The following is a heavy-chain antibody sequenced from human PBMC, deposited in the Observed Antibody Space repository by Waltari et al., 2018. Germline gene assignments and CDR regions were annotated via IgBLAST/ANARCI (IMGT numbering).Heavy chain of an antibody. CDR1: GGSISSSSYY. Sequence: QLQLQESGPGLVKPSEPLSLTCTVSGGSISSSSYYWGWTRQPPGKGLEWIGSIYYSGSTYYNPSLKSRVTISVDTSKNQFSLKLSSVTAADTAVYYCATRRGGWQNSFDYWGQGTLVTVSS. V-gene: IGHV4-39*07. CDR3: ATRRGGWQNSFDY. CDR2: IYYSGST. J-gene: IGHJ4*02. D-gene: IGHD6-19*01.